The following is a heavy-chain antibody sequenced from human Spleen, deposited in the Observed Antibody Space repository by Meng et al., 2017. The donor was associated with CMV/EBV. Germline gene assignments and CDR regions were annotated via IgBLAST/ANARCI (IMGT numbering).Heavy chain of an antibody. CDR3: ATHDFLRGHWHFDL. CDR2: IIPIFGTT. CDR1: GDTFSNYA. V-gene: IGHV1-69*05. D-gene: IGHD3/OR15-3a*01. Sequence: KASGDTFSNYAISWVRQAPGQGLEWMGGIIPIFGTTNSAQKFQGRVTITTDESRSTAYMELSSLTSEDTAVYYCATHDFLRGHWHFDLWGRGTLVTVSS. J-gene: IGHJ2*01.